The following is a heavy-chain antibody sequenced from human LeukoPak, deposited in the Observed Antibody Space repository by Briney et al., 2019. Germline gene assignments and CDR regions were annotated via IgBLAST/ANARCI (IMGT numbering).Heavy chain of an antibody. CDR2: IYYSGST. CDR3: ARGRSSMVRGYYYYYMDV. V-gene: IGHV4-59*01. J-gene: IGHJ6*03. CDR1: GGSISSYY. Sequence: SETLSLTCTVSGGSISSYYWSWIRQPPGKGLEWIGYIYYSGSTNYNPSLKSRVTISVDTSKNQFSRKLSSVTAADTAVYYCARGRSSMVRGYYYYYMDVWGKGTTVTISS. D-gene: IGHD3-10*01.